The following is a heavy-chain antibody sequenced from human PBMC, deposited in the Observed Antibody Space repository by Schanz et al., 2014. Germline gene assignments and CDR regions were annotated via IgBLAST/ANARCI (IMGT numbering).Heavy chain of an antibody. J-gene: IGHJ3*02. CDR2: IWYDGSNK. CDR3: ARDQYYFGSGNPFDI. CDR1: GFTFSSYG. D-gene: IGHD3-10*01. Sequence: QVQLVESGGGVVQPGRSLRLSCAASGFTFSSYGMHWVRQAPGKGLEWVAIIWYDGSNKYYADSVKGRFTISRDNSKNTLYLQMNNLRAEDTAVYYCARDQYYFGSGNPFDIWGQGTMVTVSS. V-gene: IGHV3-33*01.